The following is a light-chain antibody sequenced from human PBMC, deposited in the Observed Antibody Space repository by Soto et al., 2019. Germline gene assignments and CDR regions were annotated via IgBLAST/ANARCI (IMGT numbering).Light chain of an antibody. V-gene: IGKV1-39*01. CDR2: AAS. J-gene: IGKJ3*01. Sequence: EIQMTQSPASLSASVGDRVTISCRASQSISSNLNWYQQKPGQAPKLLIYAASSLKSGLPSRFSGSGSGTDFPLTISSLSPEDFANYYYQHSYSTPFTFGQGTKVDIK. CDR3: QHSYSTPFT. CDR1: QSISSN.